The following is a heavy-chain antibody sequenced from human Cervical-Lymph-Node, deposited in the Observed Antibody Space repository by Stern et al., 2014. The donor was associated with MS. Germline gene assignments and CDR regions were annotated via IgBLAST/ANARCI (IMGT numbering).Heavy chain of an antibody. D-gene: IGHD1-26*01. CDR2: TFYSGNT. J-gene: IGHJ6*02. CDR1: GVSISSSSYY. V-gene: IGHV4-39*01. CDR3: ARHPTDSGRYYYYYGMDV. Sequence: QVQLQESGPGVVKHSETLSLTCTVSGVSISSSSYYWGWIRQSPGKGLEXIGSTFYSGNTHYNPSLKGLVTISVDTSKNQFSLLLSSVTAADTAIYYCARHPTDSGRYYYYYGMDVWGQGTTVTVSS.